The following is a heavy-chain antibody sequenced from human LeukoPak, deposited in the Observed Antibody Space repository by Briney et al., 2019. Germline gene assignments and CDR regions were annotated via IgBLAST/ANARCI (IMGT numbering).Heavy chain of an antibody. CDR3: ARRIGTSYDSSRDAFDM. CDR1: GYSLSSGYY. Sequence: PSETLSLTCTVPGYSLSSGYYWGWIRQPAGKGLEWIGRIYSPGTNYNYNPSLKSRVTISIETSKHQFSLKLTSVTAAHTAAYYCARRIGTSYDSSRDAFDMWGQGTMVTVSS. J-gene: IGHJ3*02. V-gene: IGHV4-38-2*02. D-gene: IGHD3-22*01. CDR2: IYSPGTN.